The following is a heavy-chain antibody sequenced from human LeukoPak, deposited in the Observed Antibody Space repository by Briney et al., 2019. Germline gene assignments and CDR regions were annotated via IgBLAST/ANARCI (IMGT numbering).Heavy chain of an antibody. V-gene: IGHV4-31*03. J-gene: IGHJ5*02. D-gene: IGHD3-10*01. CDR1: GDSIRSGGHF. Sequence: SQTLSLTCTVSGDSIRSGGHFSSWIRQHPEKGLEWIGYIYYSGTTKYNPSLKSRVTISVDTSTNQFSLKLTSVTAADTAVYYCAREIITEGYCFDPWGQGILVTVSS. CDR2: IYYSGTT. CDR3: AREIITEGYCFDP.